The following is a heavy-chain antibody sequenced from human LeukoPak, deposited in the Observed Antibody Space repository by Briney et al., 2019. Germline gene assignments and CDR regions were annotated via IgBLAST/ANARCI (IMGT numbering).Heavy chain of an antibody. CDR1: GFTFSSYT. CDR2: ISSSSSYI. Sequence: GGSLRLSCAASGFTFSSYTMNWVRQAPGKGLEWVSSISSSSSYIYYADSVKGRFTISRDNAKNSLYLQMNSLKAEDTAVYYCARDTYDILTGYYKWAFDIWGQGTMVTVSS. J-gene: IGHJ3*02. CDR3: ARDTYDILTGYYKWAFDI. V-gene: IGHV3-21*06. D-gene: IGHD3-9*01.